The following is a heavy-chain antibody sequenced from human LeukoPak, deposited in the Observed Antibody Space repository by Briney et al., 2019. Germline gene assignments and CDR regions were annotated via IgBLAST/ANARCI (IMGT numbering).Heavy chain of an antibody. Sequence: PSETLSLTCTFSGGSISSYYWSWIRQPAGKGLEWIGRIYTSGSTNYNPSLKSRVTMSVDTSKNQFSLKLSSVTAADTAVYYCARAGYSSGWSTTYYYYYMDVWGKGTTVTVSS. CDR1: GGSISSYY. J-gene: IGHJ6*03. D-gene: IGHD6-19*01. CDR2: IYTSGST. V-gene: IGHV4-4*07. CDR3: ARAGYSSGWSTTYYYYYMDV.